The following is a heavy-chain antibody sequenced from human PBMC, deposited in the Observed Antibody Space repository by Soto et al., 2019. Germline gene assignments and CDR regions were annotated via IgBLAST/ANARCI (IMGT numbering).Heavy chain of an antibody. J-gene: IGHJ4*02. D-gene: IGHD6-19*01. CDR1: GFRFSIYS. CDR2: ITSDTKTI. CDR3: ARSVEVHFEC. Sequence: EVQLVESGGNLVQPGGSLRLSCAASGFRFSIYSMNWVRQAPGKGLEWSAYITSDTKTIKYADSVKGRFTISRDNGKNSVYLQMNSLRDEDTAVYYCARSVEVHFECWGQGTVVTVSA. V-gene: IGHV3-48*02.